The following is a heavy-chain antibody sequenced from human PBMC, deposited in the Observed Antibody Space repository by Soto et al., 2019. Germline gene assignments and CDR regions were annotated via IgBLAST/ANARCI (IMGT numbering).Heavy chain of an antibody. CDR3: ARGRYYDFWNGMDV. Sequence: LSLTCTVSGSSISSYYWSWIRQPPGKGLEWIGYIYYSGSTNYNPSLKSRVTISVDTSKNQFSLKLSSVTAADTAVYYCARGRYYDFWNGMDVWGQGTTVTVSS. J-gene: IGHJ6*02. D-gene: IGHD3-3*01. V-gene: IGHV4-59*01. CDR2: IYYSGST. CDR1: GSSISSYY.